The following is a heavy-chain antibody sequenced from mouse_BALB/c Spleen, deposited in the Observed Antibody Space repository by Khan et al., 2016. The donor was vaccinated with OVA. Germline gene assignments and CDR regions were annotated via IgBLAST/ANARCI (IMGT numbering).Heavy chain of an antibody. J-gene: IGHJ1*01. CDR1: GYTFTNYG. Sequence: QIQLVQSGPELKKPGETVKISCKASGYTFTNYGMNWVKQAPGKGLKWMGWINTYTGEPTYTDDFKGRFAFSLETSASTAYLQIKNLKTEDMATYFCARGASYGYVDVWGAGTTVTVSS. CDR3: ARGASYGYVDV. V-gene: IGHV9-1*02. CDR2: INTYTGEP.